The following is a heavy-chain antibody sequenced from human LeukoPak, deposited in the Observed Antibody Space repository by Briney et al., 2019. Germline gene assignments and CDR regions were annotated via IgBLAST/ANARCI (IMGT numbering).Heavy chain of an antibody. Sequence: GGSLRLSCAASGFTFSDFWMNWVRQAPGKGLEWVASIKEDGSETYYVDSVRGRFTISRDNAEDSVFLQMNSLRAEDTALYYCATVYLGYWGQGTLVTVSS. V-gene: IGHV3-7*02. CDR3: ATVYLGY. CDR1: GFTFSDFW. J-gene: IGHJ4*02. CDR2: IKEDGSET. D-gene: IGHD3-16*01.